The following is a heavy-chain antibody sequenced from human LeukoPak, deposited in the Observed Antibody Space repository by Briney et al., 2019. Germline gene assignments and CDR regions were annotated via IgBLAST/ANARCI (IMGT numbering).Heavy chain of an antibody. CDR3: AKDRVAVAGYFDY. CDR1: GFSFSSYA. J-gene: IGHJ4*02. Sequence: QPGGCLRLAWAASGFSFSSYAMSWVRQAPGKGLEWVSAIIGSGGSTYYADSVKGRFTISRDNSKNTLYLQMNSLRAEDTAVYYCAKDRVAVAGYFDYWGQGTLVTVSS. V-gene: IGHV3-23*01. CDR2: IIGSGGST. D-gene: IGHD6-19*01.